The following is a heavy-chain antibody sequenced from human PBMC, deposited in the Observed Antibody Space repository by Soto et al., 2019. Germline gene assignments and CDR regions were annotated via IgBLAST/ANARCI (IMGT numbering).Heavy chain of an antibody. CDR3: AGDSRGWLQLPQLAY. Sequence: GSLRLSCAAAGLSFSDAWMSWVRQAPGQGLEWVGRIKSKPAGGTTDYAAPVKGRFAISRDNAKNSLYLQMNSLRAEDTAVYYCAGDSRGWLQLPQLAYWGQGTLVTAPQ. CDR2: IKSKPAGGTT. CDR1: GLSFSDAW. V-gene: IGHV3-15*01. J-gene: IGHJ4*02. D-gene: IGHD1-1*01.